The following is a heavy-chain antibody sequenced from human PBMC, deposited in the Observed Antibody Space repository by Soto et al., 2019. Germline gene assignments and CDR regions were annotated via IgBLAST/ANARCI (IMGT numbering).Heavy chain of an antibody. CDR1: GFTFSNAW. Sequence: EVQLVESGGGLVKPGGSLRLSCAASGFTFSNAWMSWVRQAPGKGLEWVGRIKSRTDGGTTDYAAPVKGRFTISRDXSXXXXXLQXHSLXTEDTAVYYCTTGTAVAIYDFDYWGQGTLVTVSS. V-gene: IGHV3-15*01. CDR3: TTGTAVAIYDFDY. D-gene: IGHD5-18*01. J-gene: IGHJ4*02. CDR2: IKSRTDGGTT.